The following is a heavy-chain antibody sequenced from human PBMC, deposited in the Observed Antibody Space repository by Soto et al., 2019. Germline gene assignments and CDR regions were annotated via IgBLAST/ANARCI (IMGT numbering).Heavy chain of an antibody. CDR3: ARNIVVVPAAPGYFFDP. J-gene: IGHJ5*02. Sequence: PSETLSLTCTVSGGSISSGGYYWSWIRQHPGKGPEWIGYIYYSGSTYYNPSLKSRVTISVDTSKNQFSLKLSSVTAADTAVYYCARNIVVVPAAPGYFFDPWGQGTLVTVSS. CDR2: IYYSGST. D-gene: IGHD2-2*01. V-gene: IGHV4-31*03. CDR1: GGSISSGGYY.